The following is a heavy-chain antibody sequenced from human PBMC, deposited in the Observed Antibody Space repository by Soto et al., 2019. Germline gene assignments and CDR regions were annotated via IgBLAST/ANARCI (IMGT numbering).Heavy chain of an antibody. CDR3: ARTPSMIVVVIDYWFDP. V-gene: IGHV1-69*06. CDR1: GGTFSSYA. Sequence: EASVKVSCKASGGTFSSYAISWVRQAPGQGLEWMGGIIPIFGTANYAQKFQGRVTITADKSTSTAYMELSSLRSEDTAVYYCARTPSMIVVVIDYWFDPWGQGTLVTVSS. D-gene: IGHD3-22*01. J-gene: IGHJ5*02. CDR2: IIPIFGTA.